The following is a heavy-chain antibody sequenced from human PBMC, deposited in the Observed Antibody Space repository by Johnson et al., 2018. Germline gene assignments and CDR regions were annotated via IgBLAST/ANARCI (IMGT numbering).Heavy chain of an antibody. J-gene: IGHJ6*02. Sequence: VQLVESGAEVKKPGSSVKVSCKASGGTFSSYAISWVRQAPGQGLEWMGGIIPIFGTANYAQKFQGRVTITADEPTSTAYMELSSLGAEDTAVDYCPRPLGYSYGTSYYYYGMDVWGQGTTVAVSS. CDR1: GGTFSSYA. CDR3: PRPLGYSYGTSYYYYGMDV. D-gene: IGHD5-18*01. V-gene: IGHV1-69*01. CDR2: IIPIFGTA.